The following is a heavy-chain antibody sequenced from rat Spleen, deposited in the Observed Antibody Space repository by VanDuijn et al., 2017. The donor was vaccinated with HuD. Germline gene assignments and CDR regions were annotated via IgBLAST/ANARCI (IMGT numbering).Heavy chain of an antibody. D-gene: IGHD1-11*01. Sequence: EVQLVESDGGLVQPGRSLKLSCAASGFTFSDYYMAWVRQAPTKGLEWVATINYDGSSTYYRDSVKGRFTISRDNAKITLYLQMDSLRSEDTATYYCARATEGPLGDYWCQGVMVTVSS. V-gene: IGHV5-29*01. CDR3: ARATEGPLGDY. CDR1: GFTFSDYY. J-gene: IGHJ2*01. CDR2: INYDGSST.